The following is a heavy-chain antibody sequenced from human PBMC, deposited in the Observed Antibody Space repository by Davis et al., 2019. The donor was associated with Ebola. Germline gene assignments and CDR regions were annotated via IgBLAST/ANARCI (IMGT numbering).Heavy chain of an antibody. CDR1: GASITSGYFS. D-gene: IGHD3-22*01. V-gene: IGHV4-61*09. CDR2: IYTSGST. J-gene: IGHJ4*02. CDR3: ARDRRDSSAYGF. Sequence: TLSLTCNVSGASITSGYFSWSWVRQPAGKGLEWIGHIYTSGSTKYNSSLESRVTISLDTSKNQFSLRLNSVTAADTGIYFCARDRRDSSAYGFWGQGTLVTVSS.